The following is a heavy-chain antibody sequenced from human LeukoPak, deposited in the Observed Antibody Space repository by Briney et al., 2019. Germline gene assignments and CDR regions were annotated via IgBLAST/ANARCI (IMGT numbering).Heavy chain of an antibody. D-gene: IGHD6-13*01. CDR2: INPNSGGT. CDR3: ARSSSSWPDY. Sequence: ASVKVSCKASGYTFTGYYMHWVRQAPGQGLEWMGRINPNSGGTNYAQKFQGRVTMTRDTPISTAYMELRSLRSDDTAVYYCARSSSSWPDYWGQGTLVTVSS. V-gene: IGHV1-2*06. CDR1: GYTFTGYY. J-gene: IGHJ4*02.